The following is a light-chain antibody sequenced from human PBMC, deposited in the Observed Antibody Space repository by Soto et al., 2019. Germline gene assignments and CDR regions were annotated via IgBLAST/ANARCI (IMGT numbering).Light chain of an antibody. CDR3: QKLWTYPLT. J-gene: IGKJ4*01. CDR1: QDVSRS. Sequence: DTQLTQSPSFLSASVGDRVTIACRASQDVSRSVGWYQQKPGTAPKLLISAASTLNSGVPSRFRGSGSGTDFTLTISSLQPEDFATYYCQKLWTYPLTFGGGTKVEI. CDR2: AAS. V-gene: IGKV1-9*01.